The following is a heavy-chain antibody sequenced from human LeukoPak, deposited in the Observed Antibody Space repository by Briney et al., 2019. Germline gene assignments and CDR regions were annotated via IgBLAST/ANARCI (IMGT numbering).Heavy chain of an antibody. V-gene: IGHV3-7*04. D-gene: IGHD6-19*01. CDR1: GFTFRGYW. Sequence: GGSLRLSCAVSGFTFRGYWMSWVRQAPGKGLEWVANINQDGNEKYYVDSVKGRFSISRDNAKNSLDLQMNSLRAEDTAVYYCARGSGWLDYWGQGALVTVSS. CDR3: ARGSGWLDY. CDR2: INQDGNEK. J-gene: IGHJ4*02.